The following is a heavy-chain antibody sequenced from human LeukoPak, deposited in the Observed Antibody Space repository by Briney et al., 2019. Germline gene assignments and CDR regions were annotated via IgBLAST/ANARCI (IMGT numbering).Heavy chain of an antibody. V-gene: IGHV3-23*01. CDR3: AKARLRYFDWEFDS. J-gene: IGHJ4*02. D-gene: IGHD3-9*01. Sequence: PGESLRLSCVASGFTFSSYAMSWVRQAPGKGLEWVSGVSGGGGSTYYADSVKGRFTISRDNSKTTLYLQMNSLRAEDTAIYYCAKARLRYFDWEFDSWGQGTLVTVSS. CDR1: GFTFSSYA. CDR2: VSGGGGST.